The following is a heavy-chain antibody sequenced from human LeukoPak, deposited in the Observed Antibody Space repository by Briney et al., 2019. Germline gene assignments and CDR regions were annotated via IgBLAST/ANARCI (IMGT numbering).Heavy chain of an antibody. J-gene: IGHJ6*03. CDR3: ARRGNDGYYYMDV. D-gene: IGHD1-1*01. CDR2: ISSSSSYI. CDR1: GFTFSSYA. Sequence: GGSLRLSCAASGFTFSSYAMNWVRQAPGKGLEWVSSISSSSSYIYYADSVKGRFTISRDNAKNSLYLQMNSLRAEDTAVYYCARRGNDGYYYMDVWGKGTTVTVSS. V-gene: IGHV3-21*01.